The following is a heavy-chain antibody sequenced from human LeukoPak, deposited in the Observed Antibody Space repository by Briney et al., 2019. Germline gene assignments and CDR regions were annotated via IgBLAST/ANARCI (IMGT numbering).Heavy chain of an antibody. CDR2: ISAYNGNT. J-gene: IGHJ4*02. CDR3: ARAVSLLWFGELRYYFDY. Sequence: ASVKVSCKASGYTFTSYGISWVRQAPGQGLEWMGWISAYNGNTNYAQKLQGRVTMTTDTSTSTAYMELRSLRSDDTAVYYCARAVSLLWFGELRYYFDYWGQGTLVTVSS. CDR1: GYTFTSYG. D-gene: IGHD3-10*01. V-gene: IGHV1-18*01.